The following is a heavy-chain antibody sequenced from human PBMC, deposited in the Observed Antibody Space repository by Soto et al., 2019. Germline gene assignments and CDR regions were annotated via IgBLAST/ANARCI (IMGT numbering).Heavy chain of an antibody. D-gene: IGHD3-22*01. V-gene: IGHV4-31*03. CDR1: VGSISSGGYY. Sequence: QVQLQESGPGLVKPSQTLSLTCTVSVGSISSGGYYWSWIRQHPGKGLEWIGYIYYSGSTYYNPSLKRRVTISVDTSKNQFSLKLSSVTAADAAGYYCARVGNSVRGGMIVVVTTSGGRGPNFDSWGQGTLVTVSS. CDR3: ARVGNSVRGGMIVVVTTSGGRGPNFDS. CDR2: IYYSGST. J-gene: IGHJ4*02.